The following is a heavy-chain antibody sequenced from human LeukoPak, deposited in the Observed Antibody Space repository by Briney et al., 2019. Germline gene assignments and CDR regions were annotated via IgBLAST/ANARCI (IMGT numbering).Heavy chain of an antibody. CDR2: ISAYNGNT. Sequence: ASVKVSCKASGYTFTSYGISWVRQAPGQGLEWMGWISAYNGNTNYAQKLQGRVTMTTDTSTSTAYMELRSLRSDDTAVYYCARVVPAAIRELSAFDIWGQGTMVTVSS. J-gene: IGHJ3*02. CDR3: ARVVPAAIRELSAFDI. V-gene: IGHV1-18*01. D-gene: IGHD2-2*01. CDR1: GYTFTSYG.